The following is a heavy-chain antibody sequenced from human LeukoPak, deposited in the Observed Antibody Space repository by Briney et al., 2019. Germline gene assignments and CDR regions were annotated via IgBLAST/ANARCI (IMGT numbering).Heavy chain of an antibody. CDR3: ARAAYCSGASCYFDY. CDR2: IYAIGST. D-gene: IGHD2-15*01. J-gene: IGHJ4*02. CDR1: GGSITTDS. Sequence: KPSETLSLSCTVAGGSITTDSCSWIRQPAGKGLELIGRIYAIGSTTYTPSLKSRVTMSADTSKNQFSVRLTSVAAADTAVYYCARAAYCSGASCYFDYWGQGTLVTVSS. V-gene: IGHV4-4*07.